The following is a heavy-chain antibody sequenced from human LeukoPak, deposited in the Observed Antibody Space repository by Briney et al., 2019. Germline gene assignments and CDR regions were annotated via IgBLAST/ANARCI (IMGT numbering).Heavy chain of an antibody. V-gene: IGHV4-30-4*01. D-gene: IGHD3-10*01. CDR3: ARASNLLSGFDY. J-gene: IGHJ4*02. CDR1: GGSISNGDYY. Sequence: SETLSLTCTVSGGSISNGDYYWSWIRQPPGKGLEWIGYIYYSGSTYYNQSLKSQVTISIDTSKNQFSLKVSSVTAADTAVFYCARASNLLSGFDYWGQGTLVTVSS. CDR2: IYYSGST.